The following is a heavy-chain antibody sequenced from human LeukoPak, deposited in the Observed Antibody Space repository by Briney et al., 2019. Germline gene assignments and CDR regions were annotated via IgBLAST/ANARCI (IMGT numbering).Heavy chain of an antibody. D-gene: IGHD3-10*02. CDR2: IYYSEST. CDR3: ARADVVYAFDI. CDR1: GGSISSYY. V-gene: IGHV4-59*01. Sequence: PSETLSLTCTVSGGSISSYYWSWIRQPPGKGLEWIGCIYYSESTNYNPSLKSRVTISVDTSKNQFSLKLSSVTAADTAVYYCARADVVYAFDIWGQGTMVTVSS. J-gene: IGHJ3*02.